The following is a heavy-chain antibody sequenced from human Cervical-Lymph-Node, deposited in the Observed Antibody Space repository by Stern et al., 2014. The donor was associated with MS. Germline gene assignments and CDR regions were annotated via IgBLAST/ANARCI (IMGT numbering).Heavy chain of an antibody. Sequence: VQLVESGAEVKKPGASVKISCKASGYTFTNYYMHWVRQAPGPGLECMGIINPSGDSTSYAQKFEGRVTMTMDTSTSTVNMELSSLTSGDTAVYYCARLRGYNVLTGYLDYWGQGTLVTVSS. CDR3: ARLRGYNVLTGYLDY. D-gene: IGHD3-9*01. CDR2: INPSGDST. CDR1: GYTFTNYY. V-gene: IGHV1-46*01. J-gene: IGHJ4*02.